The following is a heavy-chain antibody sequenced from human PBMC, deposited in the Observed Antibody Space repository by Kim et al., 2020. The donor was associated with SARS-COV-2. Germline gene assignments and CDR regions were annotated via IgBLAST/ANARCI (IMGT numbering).Heavy chain of an antibody. D-gene: IGHD5-12*01. CDR2: INHSGST. V-gene: IGHV4-34*01. CDR1: GGYFSGYY. Sequence: SETLSLTCAVYGGYFSGYYWSWIRQPPGKGLEWIGEINHSGSTNYNPSLKSRVTISVDTSKNQFSLKLSSVTAADTAVYYCAREVGRGYSGHWGQGTLVTVSS. CDR3: AREVGRGYSGH. J-gene: IGHJ4*02.